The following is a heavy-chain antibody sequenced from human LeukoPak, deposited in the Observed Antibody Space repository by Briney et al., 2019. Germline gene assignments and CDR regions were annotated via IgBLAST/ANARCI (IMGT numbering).Heavy chain of an antibody. CDR2: ISSSGSTI. J-gene: IGHJ5*02. V-gene: IGHV3-48*03. CDR1: GFTFSSYE. CDR3: ARGASGSYELWFDP. D-gene: IGHD1-26*01. Sequence: PGGSLRLSCAASGFTFSSYEMNWVRQAPGKGLEWGSYISSSGSTIYYADSVKGRFTISRDNAKNSLYLQMNSLRAEDTAVYYCARGASGSYELWFDPWGQGTLVTVSS.